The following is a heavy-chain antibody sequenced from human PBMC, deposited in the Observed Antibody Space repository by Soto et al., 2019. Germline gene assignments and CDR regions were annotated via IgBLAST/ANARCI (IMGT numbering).Heavy chain of an antibody. V-gene: IGHV3-30-3*01. CDR3: ARVYSSGWYVGGDYYYGMDV. J-gene: IGHJ6*02. Sequence: HPGGSLRLSCAASGFTFSSYAMHWVRQAPGKGLEWVAVISYDGSNKYYADSVKGRFTISRDNSKNTLYLQMNSLRAEDTAVYYCARVYSSGWYVGGDYYYGMDVWGQGTTVTVSS. CDR1: GFTFSSYA. D-gene: IGHD6-19*01. CDR2: ISYDGSNK.